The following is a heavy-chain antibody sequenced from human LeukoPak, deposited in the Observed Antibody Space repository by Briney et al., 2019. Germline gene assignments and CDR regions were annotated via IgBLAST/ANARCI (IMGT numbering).Heavy chain of an antibody. CDR2: ISYDGSNK. Sequence: PGGSLRLSCAASGFTFSSYGIHWVRQAPGKGLEWVAVISYDGSNKYYADSVKGRFTISRDNSKNTLYLQMISLRTEDTAVYYCARSKDYFDYWGQGTLVTVSS. V-gene: IGHV3-30*03. CDR3: ARSKDYFDY. J-gene: IGHJ4*02. CDR1: GFTFSSYG.